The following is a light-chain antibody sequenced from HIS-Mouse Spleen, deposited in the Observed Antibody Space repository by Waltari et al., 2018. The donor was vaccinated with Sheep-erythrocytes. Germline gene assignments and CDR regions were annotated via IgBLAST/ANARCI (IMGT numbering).Light chain of an antibody. CDR2: DVS. Sequence: QSALTQPRSVSGSPGQSVTLPCTGTRSDVGGYNYVPWYQQHPGKAPKLMIYDVSKRPSGVPDRFSGSKSGNTASLTISGLQAEDEADYYCCSYAGSYNHVFATGTKVTVL. CDR1: RSDVGGYNY. CDR3: CSYAGSYNHV. J-gene: IGLJ1*01. V-gene: IGLV2-11*02.